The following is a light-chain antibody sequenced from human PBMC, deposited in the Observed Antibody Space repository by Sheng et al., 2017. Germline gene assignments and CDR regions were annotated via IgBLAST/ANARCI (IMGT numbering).Light chain of an antibody. CDR2: EGN. CDR1: SSDVGSYNF. J-gene: IGLJ1*01. CDR3: CSYASTVSYV. V-gene: IGLV2-23*01. Sequence: QSALTQPASVSGSPGQSITISCTGTSSDVGSYNFVSWYQQHPGKAPKLMIYEGNKRPSGISNRFSGSKSGNTASLTISGLQAEDEADYYCCSYASTVSYVFGTGTKVTVL.